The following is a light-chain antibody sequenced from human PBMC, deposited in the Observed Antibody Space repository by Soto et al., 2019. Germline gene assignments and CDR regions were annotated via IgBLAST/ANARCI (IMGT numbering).Light chain of an antibody. Sequence: IQITQSPSTLSASVGDRVTITCRASQSISSWLAWYQQKPEKAPKLLIYDASSLESGVPSRFSGSGSGTEFTLTISSLQPDDFATYYCQHYNSYSEAFGQGTKVAIK. V-gene: IGKV1-5*01. J-gene: IGKJ1*01. CDR2: DAS. CDR1: QSISSW. CDR3: QHYNSYSEA.